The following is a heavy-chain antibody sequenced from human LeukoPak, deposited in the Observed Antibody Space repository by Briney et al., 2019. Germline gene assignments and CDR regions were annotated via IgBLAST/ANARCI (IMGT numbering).Heavy chain of an antibody. Sequence: GGSLRLSCAASGFTFSSYGMHWVRQAPGKGLEWVAVISYDGSNKYYADSVKGRFTISRDNAENSLYLHMNSLRAEDTAVYYCGRVPYSDSYFDYWGQGTLVTVSP. CDR3: GRVPYSDSYFDY. J-gene: IGHJ4*02. CDR1: GFTFSSYG. D-gene: IGHD6-13*01. V-gene: IGHV3-30*03. CDR2: ISYDGSNK.